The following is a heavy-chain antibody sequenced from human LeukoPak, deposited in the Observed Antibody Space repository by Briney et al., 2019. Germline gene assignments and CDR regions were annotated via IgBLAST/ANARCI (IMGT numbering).Heavy chain of an antibody. CDR3: ARQSGGPYNWFDP. CDR1: RFSFSSYG. Sequence: TGGSLRLSCAASRFSFSSYGMHWVRQAPGKGLEWVAYLQYDRTNVQYADSVRGRFTISRDNSKNILYLQMNSLRAEDTAVYFCARQSGGPYNWFDPWGQGTLVTVSS. V-gene: IGHV3-30*02. J-gene: IGHJ5*02. CDR2: LQYDRTNV. D-gene: IGHD2-15*01.